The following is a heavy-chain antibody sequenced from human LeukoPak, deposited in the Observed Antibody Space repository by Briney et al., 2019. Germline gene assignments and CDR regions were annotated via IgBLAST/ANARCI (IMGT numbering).Heavy chain of an antibody. V-gene: IGHV1-69*05. J-gene: IGHJ2*01. CDR2: IIPIFGTA. Sequence: SVKVSCKASGYTFTSYGISWVRQAPGQGLEWMGGIIPIFGTANYAQKFQGRVTITTDESTSTAYMELSSLRSEDTAVYYCARDVAVGATGPSTSYFDLWGRGTLVTVSS. CDR1: GYTFTSYG. CDR3: ARDVAVGATGPSTSYFDL. D-gene: IGHD1-26*01.